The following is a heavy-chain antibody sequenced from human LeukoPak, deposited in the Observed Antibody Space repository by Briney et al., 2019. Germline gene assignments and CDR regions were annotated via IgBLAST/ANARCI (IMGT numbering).Heavy chain of an antibody. CDR3: ARDPDSSGYYSDY. J-gene: IGHJ4*02. V-gene: IGHV3-7*04. CDR1: GFTFSSYW. D-gene: IGHD3-22*01. CDR2: IKQDGSEK. Sequence: PGGSLRLSCAASGFTFSSYWMSWVRQAPGKGLEWVANIKQDGSEKYYVDSVKGRFTISRDNAKNSLYLQMNSLRAEDTAVNYCARDPDSSGYYSDYWGQGTLVTVSS.